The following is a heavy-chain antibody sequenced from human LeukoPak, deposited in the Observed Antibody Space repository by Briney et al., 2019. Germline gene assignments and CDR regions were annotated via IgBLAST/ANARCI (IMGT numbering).Heavy chain of an antibody. CDR2: ITGSGDTT. J-gene: IGHJ3*02. D-gene: IGHD1-26*01. Sequence: GGSLRLSCAASGFTFSSYAMSWVRQAPGKGLEWVSAITGSGDTTYYADSVKGRFTISRDNAKNSLYLQMNSLRAEDTAVYYCARVREWELRNAFDIWGQGTMVTVSS. CDR1: GFTFSSYA. CDR3: ARVREWELRNAFDI. V-gene: IGHV3-23*01.